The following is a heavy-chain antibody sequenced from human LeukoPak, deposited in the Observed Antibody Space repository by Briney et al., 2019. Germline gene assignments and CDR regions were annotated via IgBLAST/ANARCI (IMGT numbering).Heavy chain of an antibody. CDR1: GDSIRSTSSY. D-gene: IGHD3-22*01. CDR2: IYYSGST. Sequence: PSETLSLTCTVSGDSIRSTSSYWGWIRQSPGKGLEWIGSIYYSGSTYYNPSLKSRVTISVDTSKNQFSLKLSSVTAADTAVYYCARESPYYYDSSGYYRAFDYWGQGTLVTVSS. CDR3: ARESPYYYDSSGYYRAFDY. J-gene: IGHJ4*02. V-gene: IGHV4-39*07.